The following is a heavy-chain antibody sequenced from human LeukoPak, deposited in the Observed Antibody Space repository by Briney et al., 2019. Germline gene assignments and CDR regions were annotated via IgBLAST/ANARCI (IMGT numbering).Heavy chain of an antibody. CDR1: GFIVSSNY. V-gene: IGHV3-53*01. J-gene: IGHJ4*02. D-gene: IGHD1-1*01. CDR3: ARGGTGTQDFDS. Sequence: HPGGSLTLSRAASGFIVSSNYMSWVRQAPGKGLEWVSVIHSGGRTYHADSVEGRFTISRDNSKNTVHLQMNSLRAEDTAMYYCARGGTGTQDFDSWGQGTLVTVSS. CDR2: IHSGGRT.